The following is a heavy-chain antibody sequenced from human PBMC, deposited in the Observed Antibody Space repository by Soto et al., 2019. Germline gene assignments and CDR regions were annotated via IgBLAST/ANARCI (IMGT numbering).Heavy chain of an antibody. CDR1: GYTFTGYY. Sequence: ASVKVSCKASGYTFTGYYMHWVRQAPGQGLEWMGWINPNSGGTNYAQKFQGWVTMTRDTSISTAYMELSRLRSDGTAVYYCARAISSIDSGYDRNAFDIWGQGTMVTV. CDR2: INPNSGGT. V-gene: IGHV1-2*04. D-gene: IGHD5-12*01. CDR3: ARAISSIDSGYDRNAFDI. J-gene: IGHJ3*02.